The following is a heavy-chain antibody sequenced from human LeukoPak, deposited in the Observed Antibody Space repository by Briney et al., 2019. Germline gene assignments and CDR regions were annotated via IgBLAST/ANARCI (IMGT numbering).Heavy chain of an antibody. CDR2: INWNGGST. J-gene: IGHJ4*02. CDR3: ARVNYGSGSYTYYFDY. V-gene: IGHV3-20*04. Sequence: GGSLRLSCAASGFTFDDYGMSWVRQAPGKGLEWVSGINWNGGSTGYADSVKGRFTISRDNAKNSLYLQMNSLRAEDTALYYCARVNYGSGSYTYYFDYWGQGTLVTVSS. CDR1: GFTFDDYG. D-gene: IGHD3-10*01.